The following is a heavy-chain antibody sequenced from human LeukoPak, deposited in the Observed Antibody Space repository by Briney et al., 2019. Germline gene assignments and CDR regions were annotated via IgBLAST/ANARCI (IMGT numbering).Heavy chain of an antibody. D-gene: IGHD2-15*01. Sequence: SETLSLTCTVSGGSISSSSYYWGWIRQPPGKGLEWIGSIYYSGSTNYNPSLKGRVTISLDTSKNQFSLKLTSVTAADTAVYYCAREYCSSSSCYFDYWGQGTLVTVSS. V-gene: IGHV4-39*07. J-gene: IGHJ4*02. CDR2: IYYSGST. CDR1: GGSISSSSYY. CDR3: AREYCSSSSCYFDY.